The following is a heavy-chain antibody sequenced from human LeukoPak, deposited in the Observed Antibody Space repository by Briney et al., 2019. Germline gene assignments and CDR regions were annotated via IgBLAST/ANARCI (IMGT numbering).Heavy chain of an antibody. CDR3: ARDRPPRGGYSSPYYFFYMDV. CDR1: GFTFSSYA. D-gene: IGHD5-24*01. J-gene: IGHJ6*03. CDR2: ISGSGGST. Sequence: GGSLRLSCAASGFTFSSYAMSWVRQAPGKGLEWVSAISGSGGSTYYADSVKGRFTISRDNSKNTLYLQMNSLRVEDTAVYYCARDRPPRGGYSSPYYFFYMDVWGKGTTVAVSS. V-gene: IGHV3-23*01.